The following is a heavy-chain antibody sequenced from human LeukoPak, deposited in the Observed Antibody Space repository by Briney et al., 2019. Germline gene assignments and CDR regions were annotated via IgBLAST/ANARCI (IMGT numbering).Heavy chain of an antibody. CDR1: GVSFSGYY. CDR3: VRGRVKGKY. V-gene: IGHV4-34*01. D-gene: IGHD2/OR15-2a*01. Sequence: SETLSLTCAVYGVSFSGYYWTWLRQPPGKGLEWIGEINHSGDTNYNPSLKSRVTISVDTSKNQFSLKLSSVTAADTAVYYCVRGRVKGKYWGQGTLVTVSS. J-gene: IGHJ4*02. CDR2: INHSGDT.